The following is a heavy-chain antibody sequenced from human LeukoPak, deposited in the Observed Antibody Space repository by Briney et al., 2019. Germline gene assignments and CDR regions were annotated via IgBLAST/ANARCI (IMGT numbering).Heavy chain of an antibody. CDR3: AREDYGSGSYYLYYYYYYGMDV. CDR2: VHYSGSA. J-gene: IGHJ6*02. CDR1: GGSFSGYY. Sequence: SETLSLTCAVYGGSFSGYYWTWIRQSPGRGLEWIGEVHYSGSATYNPSLKSRVTISVDTSINQFSLKLSSVTAADTAVYYCAREDYGSGSYYLYYYYYYGMDVWGQGTTVTVSS. D-gene: IGHD3-10*01. V-gene: IGHV4-34*01.